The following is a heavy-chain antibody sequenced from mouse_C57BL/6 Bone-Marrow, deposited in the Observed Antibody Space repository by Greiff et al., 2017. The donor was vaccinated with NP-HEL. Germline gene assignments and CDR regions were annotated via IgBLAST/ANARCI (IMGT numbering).Heavy chain of an antibody. D-gene: IGHD2-3*01. CDR2: IDPENGDT. CDR1: GFTIKDDY. V-gene: IGHV14-4*01. J-gene: IGHJ2*01. CDR3: TTDNGYYND. Sequence: EVQLQQSGAELVRPGASVKLSCTASGFTIKDDYMHWVKQRPEQGLEWIGWIDPENGDTEYASKFQGKATITADTYSNTAYLQLSSLKCEDTAVYYCTTDNGYYNDWGQGTTLTVPS.